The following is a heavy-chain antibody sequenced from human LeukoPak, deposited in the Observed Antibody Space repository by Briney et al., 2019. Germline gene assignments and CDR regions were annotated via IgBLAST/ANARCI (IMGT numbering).Heavy chain of an antibody. D-gene: IGHD2-8*01. CDR2: IYYSGST. Sequence: SETLSLTCTVSGGSITSYWSWIRQPPGKGLEWIGYIYYSGSTNYNPSLKSRVTISVDRSKNQFSLKLSSVTAADTAVYYCARDRAVSSNWFDPWGQGTLVTVSS. CDR3: ARDRAVSSNWFDP. CDR1: GGSITSY. V-gene: IGHV4-59*12. J-gene: IGHJ5*02.